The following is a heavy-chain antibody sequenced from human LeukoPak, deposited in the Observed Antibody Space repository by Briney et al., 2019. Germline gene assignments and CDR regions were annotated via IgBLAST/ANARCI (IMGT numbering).Heavy chain of an antibody. D-gene: IGHD1-26*01. CDR2: IYTSGST. CDR1: GGSISSYY. CDR3: SGSYYVGDYYYYMDV. J-gene: IGHJ6*03. Sequence: PSETLSLTCTVSGGSISSYYWSWIRQPAGKGLEWIGRIYTSGSTNYNPSLKSRVTMSVDTSKNQFSLKLSSVTAADTAVYYCSGSYYVGDYYYYMDVWGKGTTVTVSS. V-gene: IGHV4-4*07.